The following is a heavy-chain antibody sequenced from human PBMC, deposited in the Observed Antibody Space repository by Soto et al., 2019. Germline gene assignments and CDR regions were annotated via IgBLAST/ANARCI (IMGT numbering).Heavy chain of an antibody. J-gene: IGHJ4*02. CDR3: ASFGPKGDY. D-gene: IGHD3-10*01. Sequence: PGGSLRLSCAASGFTFSSYEMNWVRQAPGKGLEWVSYISSSGSTIYYADSVKGRFTISRDNAKNSLYLQMNSLRAEDTAVYYCASFGPKGDYWGQGTLVTVSS. CDR2: ISSSGSTI. CDR1: GFTFSSYE. V-gene: IGHV3-48*03.